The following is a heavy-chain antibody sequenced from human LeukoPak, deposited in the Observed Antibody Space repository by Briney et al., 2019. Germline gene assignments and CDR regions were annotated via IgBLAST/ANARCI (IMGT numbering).Heavy chain of an antibody. CDR1: GFTFSTYA. D-gene: IGHD3-10*01. Sequence: GGSLRLSCAASGFTFSTYAMSWVRQPPGKVLESVSAITGSADRTHYADSVNGRFTTSRDNSQIIVYLQMNSLRAKDPAVYFCARPQVVVLNPFDYWGQGTLVTVSS. J-gene: IGHJ4*02. CDR3: ARPQVVVLNPFDY. V-gene: IGHV3-23*01. CDR2: ITGSADRT.